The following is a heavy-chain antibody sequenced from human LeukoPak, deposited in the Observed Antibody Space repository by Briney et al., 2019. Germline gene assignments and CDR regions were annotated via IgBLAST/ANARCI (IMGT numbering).Heavy chain of an antibody. CDR2: IYYSGST. J-gene: IGHJ4*02. D-gene: IGHD3-22*01. Sequence: SETLSLTCTVSGGSISSSSYYWGWIRQPPGKGLEWIGSIYYSGSTYYNPSLKSRVTISVDTSKNQFSLKLSSVTAADTAVYYCARVVEDDSSGYFLFDYWGQGTLVTVSS. CDR3: ARVVEDDSSGYFLFDY. V-gene: IGHV4-39*07. CDR1: GGSISSSSYY.